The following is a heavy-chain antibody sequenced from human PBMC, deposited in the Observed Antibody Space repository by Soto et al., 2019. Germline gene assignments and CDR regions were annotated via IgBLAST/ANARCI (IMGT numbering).Heavy chain of an antibody. CDR3: GGDPRGPEY. V-gene: IGHV3-23*01. CDR2: ISNSGDDT. J-gene: IGHJ4*02. Sequence: PGGSLRLSCAASGFTFNNYAMNWVRQAPGKGLEWVSSISNSGDDTYYPDSVKGRFTISRDKSRNTLFLQMNGLRPEDTAMYYCGGDPRGPEYWGQGTLVTVSS. CDR1: GFTFNNYA. D-gene: IGHD6-6*01.